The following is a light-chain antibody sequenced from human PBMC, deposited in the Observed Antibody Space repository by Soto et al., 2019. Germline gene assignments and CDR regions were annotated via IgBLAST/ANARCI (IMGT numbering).Light chain of an antibody. CDR3: SSHTTSNTRV. CDR1: SSDVGAYDF. J-gene: IGLJ1*01. V-gene: IGLV2-14*03. Sequence: QPALSQPASVSGSLGQSIAISCTGTSSDVGAYDFVSWYQQHPDKAPKLLIYEVSNRPSGVSDRFSGSKSVNTATLTISGLQAEDEADYYCSSHTTSNTRVFGTGTKVTVL. CDR2: EVS.